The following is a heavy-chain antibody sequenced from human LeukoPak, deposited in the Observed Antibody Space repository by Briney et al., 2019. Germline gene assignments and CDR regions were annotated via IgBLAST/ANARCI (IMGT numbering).Heavy chain of an antibody. CDR2: IRSKANSYAT. CDR3: TRHTKYDSSGYYPYFDY. V-gene: IGHV3-73*01. Sequence: GRSLRLSCAASGFTFSGSAMHWVRQASGKGLEWVGRIRSKANSYATAYAASVKGRFTISRDDSKNTAYLQMNSLKTEDTAVYYCTRHTKYDSSGYYPYFDYWGQGTLVTVSS. J-gene: IGHJ4*02. CDR1: GFTFSGSA. D-gene: IGHD3-22*01.